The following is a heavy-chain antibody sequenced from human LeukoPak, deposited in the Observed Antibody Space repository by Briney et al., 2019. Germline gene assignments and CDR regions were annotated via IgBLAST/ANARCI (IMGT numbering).Heavy chain of an antibody. CDR3: ARQESRNYQYEGLDY. D-gene: IGHD3-16*01. Sequence: PGGSLRLSCAASGFPFSSYAMSWVRQAPGKGLEWVAPISYNGGRKDYADSVKGRFTIDRDNSKNTVYLQMNSLRPDDTGIYSCARQESRNYQYEGLDYWGQGNLVTVSS. V-gene: IGHV3-30*04. J-gene: IGHJ4*02. CDR2: ISYNGGRK. CDR1: GFPFSSYA.